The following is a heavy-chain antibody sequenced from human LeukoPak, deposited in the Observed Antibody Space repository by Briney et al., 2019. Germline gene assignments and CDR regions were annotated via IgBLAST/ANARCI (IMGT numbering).Heavy chain of an antibody. V-gene: IGHV3-48*03. Sequence: GGSLILSCAASGFTFSSYEMNWVRQAPGKGLEWVSYISSSGSTIYYADSVKGRFTISRDNAKNSLYLQMNSLRAEDTAVYYCARGPEIFSDYYYYYYGMDVWGQGTTVIV. CDR1: GFTFSSYE. D-gene: IGHD3-9*01. CDR2: ISSSGSTI. J-gene: IGHJ6*02. CDR3: ARGPEIFSDYYYYYYGMDV.